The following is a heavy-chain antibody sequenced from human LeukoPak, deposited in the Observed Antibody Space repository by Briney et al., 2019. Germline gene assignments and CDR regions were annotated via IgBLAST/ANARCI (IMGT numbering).Heavy chain of an antibody. Sequence: SETLSLTCTVSGGSISSYYWSWIRQPPGKGLEWIGYISYSGSTNYNPSLKSRVTISIDTSKNQFSLKLRSVTAADTAIYYCARQGYDILTGYIDAFDIWGQGTMVTGSS. CDR3: ARQGYDILTGYIDAFDI. CDR1: GGSISSYY. CDR2: ISYSGST. D-gene: IGHD3-9*01. V-gene: IGHV4-59*08. J-gene: IGHJ3*02.